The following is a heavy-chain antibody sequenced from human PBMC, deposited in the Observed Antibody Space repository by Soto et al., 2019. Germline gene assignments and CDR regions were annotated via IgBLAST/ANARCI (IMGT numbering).Heavy chain of an antibody. Sequence: GGSLRLSCAASGFTFSSYDMHWVRQATGKGLEWVSAIGTAGDTYYPGSVKGRFTISRENAKNSLYLQMNSLRAEDTAVYYCARDSKFYVFWSVYFGNENYYYYGMYVWGQGTTVTVSS. CDR3: ARDSKFYVFWSVYFGNENYYYYGMYV. J-gene: IGHJ6*02. CDR2: IGTAGDT. D-gene: IGHD3-3*01. V-gene: IGHV3-13*01. CDR1: GFTFSSYD.